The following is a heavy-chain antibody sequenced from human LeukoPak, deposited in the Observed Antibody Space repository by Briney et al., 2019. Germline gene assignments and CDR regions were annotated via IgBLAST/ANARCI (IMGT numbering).Heavy chain of an antibody. CDR2: IRYDGSNK. J-gene: IGHJ4*02. V-gene: IGHV3-30*02. CDR1: GFTFSNYG. D-gene: IGHD3-10*01. CDR3: AKDKLLWFGELKLFDY. Sequence: PGGSLRLSCAASGFTFSNYGIHWVRQAPGKGLEWVAFIRYDGSNKYYADSVKGRFTISRDNSKNTLYLQMNSLRAEDTAVYYCAKDKLLWFGELKLFDYWGQGTLVTVSS.